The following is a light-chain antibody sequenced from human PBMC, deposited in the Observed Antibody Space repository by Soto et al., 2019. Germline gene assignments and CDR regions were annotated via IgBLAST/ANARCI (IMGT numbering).Light chain of an antibody. CDR2: AAS. Sequence: DIQMTQSPSSLSTSVGDRVTITCRASHGITNYLNWYQQKPGKAPKLLIYAASSLQSGVPSRFSGSGSGTDFTLTIDSLQPEDFATYYCQQTYTIPWTFGQGTKVEIK. J-gene: IGKJ1*01. V-gene: IGKV1-39*01. CDR3: QQTYTIPWT. CDR1: HGITNY.